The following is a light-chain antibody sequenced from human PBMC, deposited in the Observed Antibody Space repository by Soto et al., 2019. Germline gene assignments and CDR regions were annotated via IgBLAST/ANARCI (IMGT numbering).Light chain of an antibody. CDR1: ESISTW. V-gene: IGKV1-12*01. J-gene: IGKJ5*01. Sequence: DIQMTQSPSSVSASVGDSVTITCRASESISTWLAWYRQKPGKAPELLIYTASNLQSGVPSRFSGRGSGTDFTLTISSLQPGDFATYYCHQAISFPITFGQGTRLEIK. CDR2: TAS. CDR3: HQAISFPIT.